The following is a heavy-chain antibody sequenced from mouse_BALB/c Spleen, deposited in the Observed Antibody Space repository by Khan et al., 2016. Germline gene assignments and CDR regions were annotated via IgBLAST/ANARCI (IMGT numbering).Heavy chain of an antibody. CDR3: VSYLLNYFDY. J-gene: IGHJ2*01. D-gene: IGHD2-1*01. CDR2: INYSGST. V-gene: IGHV3-8*02. CDR1: GDSITSGY. Sequence: EVQLQESGPSLVKPSQTLSLTCSVTGDSITSGYWNWIRKFPGNKLEYMGYINYSGSTYYNPSLKSRISITRETSKNQYYLQLNSVTSQDTATYCCVSYLLNYFDYWGQGTTLTVSS.